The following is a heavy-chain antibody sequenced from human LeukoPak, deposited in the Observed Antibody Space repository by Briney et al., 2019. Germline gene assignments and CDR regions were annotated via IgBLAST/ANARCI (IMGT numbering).Heavy chain of an antibody. Sequence: ASVKVSCKASGYTFTSYDINWVRQATGQGLEWMGWMNPNSGNTGYAQKFQGRVTITTNTSISTAYMELSSLRSEDTAVYYCARGVEYSSSPGGGFDYWGQGTLVTVSS. V-gene: IGHV1-8*03. CDR3: ARGVEYSSSPGGGFDY. J-gene: IGHJ4*02. CDR2: MNPNSGNT. D-gene: IGHD6-6*01. CDR1: GYTFTSYD.